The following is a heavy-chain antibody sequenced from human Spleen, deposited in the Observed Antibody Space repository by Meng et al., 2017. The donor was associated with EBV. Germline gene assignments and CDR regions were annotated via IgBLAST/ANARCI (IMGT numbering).Heavy chain of an antibody. CDR2: IYYSGDT. CDR3: ARGSWGGYFNYFDP. D-gene: IGHD3-3*01. V-gene: IGHV4-34*02. Sequence: QVQLQQWGAGRLKPSETRSLTCAVYGGSFSGYYWSWIRQPPGKGLEWIGYIYYSGDTYYSPSLKSRLTVSVDRSKNQFSLKLTSVTAADTAVYYCARGSWGGYFNYFDPWGQGTLVTVSS. CDR1: GGSFSGYY. J-gene: IGHJ5*02.